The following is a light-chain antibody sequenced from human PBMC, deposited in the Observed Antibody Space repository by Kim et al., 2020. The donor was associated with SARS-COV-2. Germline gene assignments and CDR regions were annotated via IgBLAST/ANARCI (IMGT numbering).Light chain of an antibody. CDR1: QSITSD. V-gene: IGKV3-15*01. CDR3: QQYNRWPLT. Sequence: EIVMTQSAATLSVSPGERATLSCRASQSITSDLAWYQHKAGQAPRLLMYDTSTRATGIPARFSGSGSGTEFTLTISSLQSEDFAVYYCQQYNRWPLTFRGGTKVDIK. CDR2: DTS. J-gene: IGKJ4*01.